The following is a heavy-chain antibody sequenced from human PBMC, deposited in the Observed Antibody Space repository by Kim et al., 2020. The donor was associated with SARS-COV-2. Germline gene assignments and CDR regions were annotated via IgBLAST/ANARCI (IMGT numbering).Heavy chain of an antibody. CDR2: IMEDGSEK. CDR3: ARDQQRSFDY. V-gene: IGHV3-7*01. CDR1: GFTFSSYW. Sequence: GGSLRLSCAASGFTFSSYWMSWVRQSPEKGLERVAAIMEDGSEKYYVDSVDGRFSISRDNAKNSLYLQMNSLRAEDTAVYYCARDQQRSFDYWGQGTPVTVSS. J-gene: IGHJ4*02.